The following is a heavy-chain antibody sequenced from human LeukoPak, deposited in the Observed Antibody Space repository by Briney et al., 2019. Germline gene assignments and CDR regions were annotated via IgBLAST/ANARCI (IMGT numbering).Heavy chain of an antibody. V-gene: IGHV4-59*01. CDR2: IYYSGST. CDR1: GVSISSYY. D-gene: IGHD6-13*01. CDR3: ARGYLYSSSWPHFDY. J-gene: IGHJ4*02. Sequence: PSETLSLTCTVSGVSISSYYWSWIRPPPGKGLEWIGYIYYSGSTNYNPSLKSRVTISVDTSKNQFSLKLSSVTAADTAVYYCARGYLYSSSWPHFDYWGQGTLVTVSS.